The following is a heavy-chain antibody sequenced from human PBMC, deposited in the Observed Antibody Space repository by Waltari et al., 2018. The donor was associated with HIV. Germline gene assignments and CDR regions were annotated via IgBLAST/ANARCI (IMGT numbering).Heavy chain of an antibody. CDR1: GFTFSSYW. CDR2: MNSDGSST. Sequence: EVQLVESGGGLVQPGGSLRLSCAASGFTFSSYWMHWVRQAPGKGLVWVSRMNSDGSSTSYADSVKCRFTISRDNAKNTLYLQMNSLRAEDTTVYYCARDGYYGSGSGGMDVWGQVTTVTVSS. V-gene: IGHV3-74*01. CDR3: ARDGYYGSGSGGMDV. D-gene: IGHD3-10*01. J-gene: IGHJ6*02.